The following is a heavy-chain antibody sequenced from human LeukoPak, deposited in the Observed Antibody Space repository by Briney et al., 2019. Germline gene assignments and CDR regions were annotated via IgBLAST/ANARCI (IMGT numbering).Heavy chain of an antibody. Sequence: GGSLRLSCAASGFTFSSYWMSWVRQAPGKGLEWVANIKQDGSEKYYVDSVKGRFTISRDNAKNSLYLQMNSLRAEDTAVYYCAKVPRYFAEDIYMDVWGKGTTVTISS. V-gene: IGHV3-7*01. CDR2: IKQDGSEK. CDR3: AKVPRYFAEDIYMDV. D-gene: IGHD3-9*01. CDR1: GFTFSSYW. J-gene: IGHJ6*03.